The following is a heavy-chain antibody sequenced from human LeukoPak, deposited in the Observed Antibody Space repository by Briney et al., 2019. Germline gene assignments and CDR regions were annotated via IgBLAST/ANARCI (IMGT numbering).Heavy chain of an antibody. D-gene: IGHD3-10*01. CDR2: INHSGGT. CDR1: AGSFSGYY. V-gene: IGHV4-34*01. J-gene: IGHJ2*01. CDR3: ARGPAGDWYFDL. Sequence: SETLSLTCAVYAGSFSGYYWSWICQPPGKGLEWIGEINHSGGTNYVPSLKSRLTMSVDTSKNQFSLRLSSVTAADTAMYYCARGPAGDWYFDLWGRGTLVTVSS.